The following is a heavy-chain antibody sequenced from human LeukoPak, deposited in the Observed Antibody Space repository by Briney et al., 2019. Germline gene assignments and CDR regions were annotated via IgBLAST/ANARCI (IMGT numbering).Heavy chain of an antibody. Sequence: ASVKVSCKGSGYTFTDYYIHWVRQAPGQGLEWMGWINTNTGNPTYAQGFTGRFVFSLDTSVSTAYLQISSLKAEDTAVYYCARDRTLFDYWGQGTLVTVSS. CDR2: INTNTGNP. CDR1: GYTFTDYY. CDR3: ARDRTLFDY. V-gene: IGHV7-4-1*02. J-gene: IGHJ4*02. D-gene: IGHD1-14*01.